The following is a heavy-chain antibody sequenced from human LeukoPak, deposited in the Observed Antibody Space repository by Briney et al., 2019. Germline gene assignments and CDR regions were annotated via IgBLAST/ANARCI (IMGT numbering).Heavy chain of an antibody. V-gene: IGHV4-4*02. Sequence: KPSGTLPLTCAVSGVSITNNWWSWVRQPPGKGLEWIGEIYHSGDTTYNPSLRSRATLSMDKSKNQFSLNLNSVTAADTAVYYCARVRLSYYDSSGYCMDVWGQGTTVTVSS. CDR2: IYHSGDT. CDR3: ARVRLSYYDSSGYCMDV. D-gene: IGHD3-22*01. J-gene: IGHJ6*02. CDR1: GVSITNNW.